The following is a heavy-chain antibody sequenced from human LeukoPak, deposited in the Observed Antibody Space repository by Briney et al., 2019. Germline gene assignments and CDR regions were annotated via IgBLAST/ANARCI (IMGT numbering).Heavy chain of an antibody. J-gene: IGHJ5*02. V-gene: IGHV1-18*01. CDR1: GYTFTSYG. CDR2: IRAYNGNT. D-gene: IGHD3-10*01. CDR3: ARCYYYGYDDVGNWFDP. Sequence: ASVKVSCKASGYTFTSYGISWVRRAPGQGLEWMGWIRAYNGNTNYAQKLQGRVTMTTDTSTSTAYMELRSLRSDDTAVYYCARCYYYGYDDVGNWFDPWGQGTLVTVSS.